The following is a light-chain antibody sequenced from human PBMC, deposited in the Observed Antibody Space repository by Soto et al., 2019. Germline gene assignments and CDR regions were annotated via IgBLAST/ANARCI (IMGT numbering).Light chain of an antibody. CDR2: QVS. Sequence: QSAPTQPASVSGSPGQSITISCTGTSSDVGGYNYVSWYQQHPGRAPKLMMSQVSDRPSGVSNRFSGSKSGNTASLTISGLQAEDEADYYFSTYTSSVTWVFGGGTKLTVL. CDR3: STYTSSVTWV. J-gene: IGLJ3*02. CDR1: SSDVGGYNY. V-gene: IGLV2-14*01.